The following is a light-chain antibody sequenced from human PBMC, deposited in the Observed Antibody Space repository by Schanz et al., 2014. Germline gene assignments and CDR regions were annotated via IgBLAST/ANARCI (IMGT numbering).Light chain of an antibody. J-gene: IGKJ2*01. CDR3: QRRSSWPPYT. CDR2: GAS. V-gene: IGKV3D-20*02. Sequence: EIVLTQSPDTLSLSPGERATLSCRASQSVSSSYLTWYQQKPGQAPRLLIYGASSRATGIPARFSGSGSGTEFTLTISRLEPEDFAVYYCQRRSSWPPYTFGLGTKLEIK. CDR1: QSVSSSY.